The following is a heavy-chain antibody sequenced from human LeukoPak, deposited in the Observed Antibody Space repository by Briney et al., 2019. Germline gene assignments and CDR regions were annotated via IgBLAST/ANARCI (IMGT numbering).Heavy chain of an antibody. Sequence: GRSLRLSCAASGFTVSSNYMSWVRQAPGKGLEWVSVIYSGGSTYYADSVKGRFTISRHNSKNTLYLQMNSLRAEDTAVYYCASYPYVSSSDYYYGMDVWGQGTTVTVSS. CDR1: GFTVSSNY. D-gene: IGHD3-16*01. CDR3: ASYPYVSSSDYYYGMDV. V-gene: IGHV3-53*04. CDR2: IYSGGST. J-gene: IGHJ6*02.